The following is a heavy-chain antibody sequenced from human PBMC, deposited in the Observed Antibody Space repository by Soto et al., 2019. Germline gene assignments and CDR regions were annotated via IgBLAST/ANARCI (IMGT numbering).Heavy chain of an antibody. J-gene: IGHJ5*02. Sequence: QVQLVQSGAEVKKPGSSVKVSCKASGGTFSSYAISWVRLAPGQGLEWMGGILTMYGTSNYAQRFHGRVTISADKYTSTDYIELSSLTYEATAVYYCASAGYTSSYNNWLDHWGQGTLVTVSS. CDR2: ILTMYGTS. CDR3: ASAGYTSSYNNWLDH. V-gene: IGHV1-69*06. D-gene: IGHD6-6*01. CDR1: GGTFSSYA.